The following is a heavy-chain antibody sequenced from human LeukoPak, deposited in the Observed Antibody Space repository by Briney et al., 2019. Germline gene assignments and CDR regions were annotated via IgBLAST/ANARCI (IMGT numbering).Heavy chain of an antibody. Sequence: SGTLSLTRAVSGGSISSSNWWSWVRPPPGKGLEWIGEIYHSGSTNYNPSLKSRVTMSVDTSKNQFSLKLSSVTAADTAVYYCARDSYYYGSGTVSQGYWGQGTLVTVSS. CDR1: GGSISSSNW. CDR2: IYHSGST. V-gene: IGHV4-4*02. CDR3: ARDSYYYGSGTVSQGY. J-gene: IGHJ4*02. D-gene: IGHD3-10*01.